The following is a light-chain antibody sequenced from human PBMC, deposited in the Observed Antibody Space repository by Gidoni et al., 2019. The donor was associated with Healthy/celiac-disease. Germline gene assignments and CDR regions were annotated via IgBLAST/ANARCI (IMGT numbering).Light chain of an antibody. CDR3: QQYNNWPMYT. V-gene: IGKV3-15*01. Sequence: EIVMTQSPATLSVSPGERATLSCRASHSVNSNLSCYQQKPGQAPMLLIYGASTRATGIPARFSGSGSGTEFTLTISSLQSEYFAVYCCQQYNNWPMYTFGQGTKLEIK. CDR1: HSVNSN. CDR2: GAS. J-gene: IGKJ2*01.